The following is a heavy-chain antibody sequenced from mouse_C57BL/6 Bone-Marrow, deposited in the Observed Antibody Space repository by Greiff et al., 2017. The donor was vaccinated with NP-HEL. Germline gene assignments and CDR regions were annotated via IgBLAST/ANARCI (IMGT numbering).Heavy chain of an antibody. CDR1: GYTFTSYW. V-gene: IGHV1-59*01. D-gene: IGHD1-1*01. Sequence: QVQLQQPGAELVRPGTSVKLSCKASGYTFTSYWMHWVKQRPGQGLEWIGVIDPSDSYTNYIQKFKGKATLTVDTSSSTAYMQLSSLTSEDSAVYYCAVVFDYWGQGTTLTVSS. J-gene: IGHJ2*01. CDR3: AVVFDY. CDR2: IDPSDSYT.